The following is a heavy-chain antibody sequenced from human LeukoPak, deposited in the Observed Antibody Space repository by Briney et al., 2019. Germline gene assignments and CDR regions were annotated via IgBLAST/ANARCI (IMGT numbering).Heavy chain of an antibody. CDR2: ISSSSSYI. D-gene: IGHD6-13*01. CDR1: GFTFSSYS. V-gene: IGHV3-21*01. CDR3: ARVRAGANYFDY. J-gene: IGHJ4*02. Sequence: PGGSLRLSCAASGFTFSSYSMNWVRQAPGKGLEWVSSISSSSSYIYYADSVKGRFTISRDNAKNSLYLRMNSLRAEDTAVYYCARVRAGANYFDYWGQGTLVTVSS.